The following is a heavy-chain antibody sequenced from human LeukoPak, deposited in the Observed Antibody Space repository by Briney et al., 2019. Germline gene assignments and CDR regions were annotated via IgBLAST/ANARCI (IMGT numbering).Heavy chain of an antibody. CDR2: IKHDGSEK. J-gene: IGHJ4*02. D-gene: IGHD3-3*01. V-gene: IGHV3-7*01. Sequence: GGSLRLSCTASGFTFRNYWMSWVRQAPGKGLEWVANIKHDGSEKYYVDSAKGRFTISRDNAKNSLYLQMNSLRAEDTAVYYCARLREIPVFGVVTKSTSYFDYWGQGTLVTVSS. CDR1: GFTFRNYW. CDR3: ARLREIPVFGVVTKSTSYFDY.